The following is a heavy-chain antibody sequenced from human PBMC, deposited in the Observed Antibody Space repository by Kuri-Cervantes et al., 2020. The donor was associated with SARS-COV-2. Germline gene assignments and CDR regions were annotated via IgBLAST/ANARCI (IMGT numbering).Heavy chain of an antibody. V-gene: IGHV3-7*01. J-gene: IGHJ4*02. D-gene: IGHD4-17*01. CDR1: GFTFSSYW. CDR3: ARGGYGDYGGQAFDY. Sequence: GESLKISCAASGFTFSSYWMSWVRQAPGKGLEWVANIKQDGSEKYYVDSVKGRFTISRDNAKNSLYLQMNSLRAEDTAVYYCARGGYGDYGGQAFDYWGQGTLVTVS. CDR2: IKQDGSEK.